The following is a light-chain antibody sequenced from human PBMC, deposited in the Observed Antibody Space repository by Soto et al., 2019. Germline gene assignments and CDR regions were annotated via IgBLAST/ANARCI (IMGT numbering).Light chain of an antibody. CDR3: QAWDSSTVV. Sequence: SYELTQPPSVSVSPGQTASITCSGDKLGNKYACWYQQKPGQSPVLVIYQDSKRPSGIPERFSGSNSGNTATLPICGTQAMDEADYYCQAWDSSTVVFGGGTKLTVL. J-gene: IGLJ2*01. CDR2: QDS. V-gene: IGLV3-1*01. CDR1: KLGNKY.